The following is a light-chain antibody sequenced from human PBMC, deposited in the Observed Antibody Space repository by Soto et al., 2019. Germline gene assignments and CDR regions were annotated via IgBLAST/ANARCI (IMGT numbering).Light chain of an antibody. Sequence: DIQMTQSPSTLSASVGDRVTITCRASQSISSRLAWYQQKPGKAPSLLIYGASTLQSGVPSRFSGSGSGTEFTLTISSLQPDDFATYYCQHYNSYSEAFGQGTKVDIK. CDR3: QHYNSYSEA. CDR1: QSISSR. J-gene: IGKJ1*01. V-gene: IGKV1-5*01. CDR2: GAS.